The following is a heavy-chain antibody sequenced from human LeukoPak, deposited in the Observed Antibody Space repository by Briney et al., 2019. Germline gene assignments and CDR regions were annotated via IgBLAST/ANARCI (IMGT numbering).Heavy chain of an antibody. J-gene: IGHJ6*02. CDR2: MNPNSGNT. D-gene: IGHD6-6*01. V-gene: IGHV1-8*01. CDR1: RYTFTSYD. Sequence: ASVKVSCKASRYTFTSYDINWVRQATGQGLEWMGWMNPNSGNTGYAQKFQGRVTMTRNTSISTAYMELSSLRSEDTAVYYCARVFRIAAAGYYYYYGMDVWGQGTTVTVSS. CDR3: ARVFRIAAAGYYYYYGMDV.